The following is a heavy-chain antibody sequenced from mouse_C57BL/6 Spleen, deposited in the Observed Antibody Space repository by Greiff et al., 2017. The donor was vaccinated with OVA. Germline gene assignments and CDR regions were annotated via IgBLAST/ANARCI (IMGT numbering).Heavy chain of an antibody. V-gene: IGHV1-55*01. CDR2: IYPGSGST. CDR3: ARGDYYGSSCYAMDY. J-gene: IGHJ4*01. D-gene: IGHD1-1*01. Sequence: VQLQQPGAELVKPGASVKMSCKASGYTFTSYWITWVKQRPGQGLEWIGDIYPGSGSTNYNEKFKSKATLTVETSSSTDYMQLRSLTSEDSAVYYCARGDYYGSSCYAMDYWGQGTSVTVSS. CDR1: GYTFTSYW.